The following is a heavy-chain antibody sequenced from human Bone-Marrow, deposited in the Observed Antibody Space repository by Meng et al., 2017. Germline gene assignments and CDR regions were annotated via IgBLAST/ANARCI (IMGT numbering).Heavy chain of an antibody. D-gene: IGHD6-13*01. Sequence: SVKVSCKASGGTLSSYAISWVRQAPGQGLEWMGGIIPIFGTANYAQKFQGRVTITTDESTSTAYMELSSLRSEDTAVYYCARELSRIAAAGTGYYYYGMDVWGQGTTVTVSS. CDR1: GGTLSSYA. CDR2: IIPIFGTA. V-gene: IGHV1-69*05. J-gene: IGHJ6*02. CDR3: ARELSRIAAAGTGYYYYGMDV.